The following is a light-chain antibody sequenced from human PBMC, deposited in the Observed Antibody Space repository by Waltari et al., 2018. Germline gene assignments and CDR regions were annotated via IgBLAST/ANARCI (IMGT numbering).Light chain of an antibody. CDR1: NYNIGSGP. V-gene: IGLV1-44*01. Sequence: QSVLTQAPSVSGTPGQRVTISCSGTNYNIGSGPVNWYQQVPGMSPKLLIYSNDQRPSGVPDRVSGSKSGTSASLAISGLQSEDEADYYWATWDGRVNGVLFGGGTKVTVL. J-gene: IGLJ2*01. CDR3: ATWDGRVNGVL. CDR2: SND.